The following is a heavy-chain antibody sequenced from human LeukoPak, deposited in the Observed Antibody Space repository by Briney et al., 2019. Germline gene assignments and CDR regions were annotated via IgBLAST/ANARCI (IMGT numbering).Heavy chain of an antibody. CDR3: AGNGGWYTDS. D-gene: IGHD6-19*01. CDR1: CGSITSHNL. V-gene: IGHV4-4*02. Sequence: PSETLSLTCALPCGSITSHNLWMCLRQPPGKGREGFGEIFHRGSTQYNPPLKSRVTISVDKSKNQFSLNLTSVTAADTAVYYCAGNGGWYTDSWGQGTLVIVSS. CDR2: IFHRGST. J-gene: IGHJ5*01.